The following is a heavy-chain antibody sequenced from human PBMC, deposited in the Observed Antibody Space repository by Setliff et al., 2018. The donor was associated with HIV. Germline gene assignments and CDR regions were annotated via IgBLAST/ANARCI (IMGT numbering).Heavy chain of an antibody. Sequence: SETLSLTCTVSGGSIISESHYWGWIRQPPGKGLEWVGNINYRGRTYYNPSLKSRVTMSVDTSKDQFSLSLNYVTVADTAVFFCARRRIAAVFDLWGQGVLVTVSS. CDR2: INYRGRT. CDR1: GGSIISESHY. D-gene: IGHD6-13*01. V-gene: IGHV4-39*07. CDR3: ARRRIAAVFDL. J-gene: IGHJ4*02.